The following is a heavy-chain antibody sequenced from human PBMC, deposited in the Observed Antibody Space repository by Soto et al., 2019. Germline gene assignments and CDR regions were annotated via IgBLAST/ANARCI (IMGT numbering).Heavy chain of an antibody. CDR1: GGTFSSYS. CDR2: IIPIFGTA. Sequence: QVQLVQAGAEVKKPGSSVKVSCKASGGTFSSYSINWVRQAPGQGLEWMGEIIPIFGTANYAQKLQGRVKMTAHESTSTADMERSSQRSEDTAVYDCATEGGRHAGGRDYGGQGTGVTACS. V-gene: IGHV1-69*01. D-gene: IGHD3-16*01. CDR3: ATEGGRHAGGRDY. J-gene: IGHJ4*02.